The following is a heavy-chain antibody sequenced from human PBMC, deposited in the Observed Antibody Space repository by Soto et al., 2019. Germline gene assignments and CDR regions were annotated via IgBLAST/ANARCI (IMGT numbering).Heavy chain of an antibody. D-gene: IGHD6-6*01. CDR3: AREGQLVPQFDY. Sequence: QVQLVQSGAEVKKPGSSVKVSCKASGGTFSSYTISWVRQAPGQGLEWMGRIIPILGIANYAQKFQGRVTIPADKSTSTAYMELSSLRSEDTAVYSCAREGQLVPQFDYWGQGTLVTVSS. CDR2: IIPILGIA. J-gene: IGHJ4*02. V-gene: IGHV1-69*08. CDR1: GGTFSSYT.